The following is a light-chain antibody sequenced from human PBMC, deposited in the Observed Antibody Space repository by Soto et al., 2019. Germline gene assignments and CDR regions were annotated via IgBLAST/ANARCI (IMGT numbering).Light chain of an antibody. CDR1: QSVSSSY. CDR2: GAS. Sequence: EVVMTQSPGTLSLSRGERATLSCRASQSVSSSYLAWYQQKPGQAPRLLIYGASSRATGIPDRFSGSGSGTDFTLTTSRLEPEDFAVYYCQQYGSSPLTFGGGTKVDIK. CDR3: QQYGSSPLT. V-gene: IGKV3-20*01. J-gene: IGKJ4*01.